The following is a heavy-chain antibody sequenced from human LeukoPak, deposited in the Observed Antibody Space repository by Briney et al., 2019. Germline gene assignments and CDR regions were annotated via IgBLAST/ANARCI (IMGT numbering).Heavy chain of an antibody. CDR1: GYTFTSYG. CDR3: AREYVVGATTSFDY. J-gene: IGHJ4*02. D-gene: IGHD1-26*01. Sequence: ASVKVSCKASGYTFTSYGISWVRQAPGQGLEWMGIINPSGGSTSYAQKFQGRVTMTRDMSTSTVYMELSSLRSEDTAVYYCAREYVVGATTSFDYWGQGTLVTVSS. CDR2: INPSGGST. V-gene: IGHV1-46*01.